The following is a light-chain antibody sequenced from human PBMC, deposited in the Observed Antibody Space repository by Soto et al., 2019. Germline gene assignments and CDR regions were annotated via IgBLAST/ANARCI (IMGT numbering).Light chain of an antibody. CDR2: DAS. J-gene: IGKJ4*01. CDR1: QSISTN. Sequence: DIQMTQSPSSLSASVGYRVTITCRASQSISTNLNWYQQKPGKARKPLIYDASNLETGVPSRFSGSGSGTDFTFTISSMRPEDIATYYCQHYDNLPTFGGGTKVDIK. CDR3: QHYDNLPT. V-gene: IGKV1-33*01.